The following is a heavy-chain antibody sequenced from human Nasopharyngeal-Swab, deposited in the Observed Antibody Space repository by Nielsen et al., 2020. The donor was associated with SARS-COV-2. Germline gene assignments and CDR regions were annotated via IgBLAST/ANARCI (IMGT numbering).Heavy chain of an antibody. CDR2: ISSSSTYI. D-gene: IGHD3-3*01. CDR3: ARDGLDYDFWSAYFMDV. Sequence: GGDLKISWAASGFTFSTYNMNWVRPAPGKGLEGVSSISSSSTYIYYADSVKGRFTISRDSAQSSLFLQMNSLRAEDTAVYYCARDGLDYDFWSAYFMDVWGRGTTVTVSS. CDR1: GFTFSTYN. V-gene: IGHV3-21*01. J-gene: IGHJ6*02.